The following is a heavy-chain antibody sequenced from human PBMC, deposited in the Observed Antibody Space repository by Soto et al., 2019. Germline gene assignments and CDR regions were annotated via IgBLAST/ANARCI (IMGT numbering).Heavy chain of an antibody. Sequence: ASVKVSCKASGYIFTSYAMHWVRQAPGQRLEWMGWINAGNGNTKYSQKFQGRVTITRDTSASTAYMELSSLRSEDTAVYYCARSIVVVTAADYWGQGTLVTVSS. CDR3: ARSIVVVTAADY. CDR1: GYIFTSYA. V-gene: IGHV1-3*01. D-gene: IGHD2-21*02. J-gene: IGHJ4*02. CDR2: INAGNGNT.